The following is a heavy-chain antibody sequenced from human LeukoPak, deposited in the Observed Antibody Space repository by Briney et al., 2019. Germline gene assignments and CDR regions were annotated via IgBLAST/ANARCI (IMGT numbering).Heavy chain of an antibody. V-gene: IGHV3-33*01. CDR3: VRERGPYNAFDI. Sequence: GGPLRLSCAASGFTFSNYGMPWVRQAPGKGLEWVSVIWSDGKNKFYVDSVRGRFTIFRDNSKRTLDLQLNSLRAEDTAMYYCVRERGPYNAFDIWGQGTMVTVSS. CDR2: IWSDGKNK. D-gene: IGHD2-21*01. CDR1: GFTFSNYG. J-gene: IGHJ3*02.